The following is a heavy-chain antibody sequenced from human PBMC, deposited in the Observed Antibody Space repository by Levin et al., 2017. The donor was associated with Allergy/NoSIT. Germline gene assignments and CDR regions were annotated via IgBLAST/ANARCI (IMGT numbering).Heavy chain of an antibody. V-gene: IGHV1-18*01. CDR3: ARMGGSGYNYYYYGMDG. Sequence: GESLKISCKASGYTFTSYGISWVRQAPGQGLEWMGWISAYNGNTNYAQKLQGRVTMTTDTSTSTAYMELRSLRSDDTAVYYCARMGGSGYNYYYYGMDGWGQGTTVTVSS. CDR1: GYTFTSYG. CDR2: ISAYNGNT. J-gene: IGHJ6*02. D-gene: IGHD3-22*01.